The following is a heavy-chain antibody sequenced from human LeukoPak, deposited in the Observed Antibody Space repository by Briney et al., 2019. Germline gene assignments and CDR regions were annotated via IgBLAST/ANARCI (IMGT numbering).Heavy chain of an antibody. D-gene: IGHD3-3*01. CDR1: GFTFSSYS. Sequence: TGGSLRLSCAASGFTFSSYSMNWVRQAPGKGLEWVSSISSSSSYIYYADSVKGRFTISRDNAKNSLYLQMNSLRAEDTAVYYCARYYDFWSGYYTTFSYWGQGTLVTVSS. CDR3: ARYYDFWSGYYTTFSY. V-gene: IGHV3-21*01. CDR2: ISSSSSYI. J-gene: IGHJ4*02.